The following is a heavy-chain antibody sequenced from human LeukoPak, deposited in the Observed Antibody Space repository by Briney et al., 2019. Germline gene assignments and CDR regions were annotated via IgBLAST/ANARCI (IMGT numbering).Heavy chain of an antibody. CDR1: GGTFSSYA. D-gene: IGHD2-15*01. V-gene: IGHV1-69*13. J-gene: IGHJ4*02. CDR3: ARAGYCSGGTCYYTDY. Sequence: SVKVSCKASGGTFSSYAISLVRQTPGQGLEWMGGIIPIFGTANYAQKFQGRVTITADESTSTAYMELSSLRSEDTAVYYCARAGYCSGGTCYYTDYWGQGTLVTVSS. CDR2: IIPIFGTA.